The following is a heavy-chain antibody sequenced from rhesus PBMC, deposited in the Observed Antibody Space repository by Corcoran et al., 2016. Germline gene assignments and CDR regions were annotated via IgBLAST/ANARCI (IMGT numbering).Heavy chain of an antibody. V-gene: IGHV4-127*01. CDR3: ARVAGVIINWYFDL. CDR1: GYSISSGYG. CDR2: IGGSSGST. D-gene: IGHD3-34*01. J-gene: IGHJ2*01. Sequence: QVQLQESGPGLVKPSETLSLTCAVSGYSISSGYGWSWIRHPPGKGLEWIGYIGGSSGSTNYNPSLKSRVTISKDTSKNQFSLKLSSATAADTALYYCARVAGVIINWYFDLWGPGTPITISS.